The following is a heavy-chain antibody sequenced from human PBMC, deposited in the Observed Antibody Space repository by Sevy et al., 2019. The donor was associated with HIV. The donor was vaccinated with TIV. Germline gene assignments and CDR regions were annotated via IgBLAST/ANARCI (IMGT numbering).Heavy chain of an antibody. Sequence: ASVKVSCKASGYTFTSYDINWVRQATGQGLEWMGWMNPNSGNTGNAQKFQGRVTMTRNTSISTAYMELSSLRSEDTAVYYCARGPGIAKIYYYYGMDVWGQGTTVTVSS. CDR1: GYTFTSYD. V-gene: IGHV1-8*01. CDR2: MNPNSGNT. CDR3: ARGPGIAKIYYYYGMDV. J-gene: IGHJ6*02. D-gene: IGHD6-13*01.